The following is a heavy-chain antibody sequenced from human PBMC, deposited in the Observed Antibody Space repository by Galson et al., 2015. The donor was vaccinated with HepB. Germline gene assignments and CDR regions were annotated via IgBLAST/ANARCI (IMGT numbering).Heavy chain of an antibody. J-gene: IGHJ4*01. Sequence: TLSLTCSVSGGSINTFSYYWSWIRQRPGEGLEWIGYIHFSGSPYYNPSLKSRVSLSIDTSKNQFSLELSSVTAADTAMYYCARRGTYYFDYWGQGTLVTVSP. CDR2: IHFSGSP. D-gene: IGHD1-1*01. V-gene: IGHV4-31*03. CDR3: ARRGTYYFDY. CDR1: GGSINTFSYY.